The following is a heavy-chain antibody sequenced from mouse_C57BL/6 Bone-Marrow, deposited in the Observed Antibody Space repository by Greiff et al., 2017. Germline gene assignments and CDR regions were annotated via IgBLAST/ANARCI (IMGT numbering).Heavy chain of an antibody. CDR1: GFSLTSYG. CDR2: IWSGGST. V-gene: IGHV2-2*01. D-gene: IGHD2-3*01. Sequence: VKLLESGPGLVQPSQSLSITCTVSGFSLTSYGVHWVRQSPGKGLEWLGVIWSGGSTDYNAAFISRLSISKDNSKSQVFFKMNSLQADYTAIYYCASIYDGYGFAYWGQGTLVTVSA. CDR3: ASIYDGYGFAY. J-gene: IGHJ3*01.